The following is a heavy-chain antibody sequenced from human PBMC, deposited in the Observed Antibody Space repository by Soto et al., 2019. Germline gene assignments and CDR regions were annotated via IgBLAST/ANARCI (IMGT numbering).Heavy chain of an antibody. V-gene: IGHV1-18*01. CDR2: ISAYNGNT. CDR1: GGTFSSYA. Sequence: GASVKVSCKASGGTFSSYAISWVRQAPGQGLEWMGWISAYNGNTNYAQKLQGRVTMTTDTSTSTAYMELRSLRSDDTAVYYCARDLYDTRRSFDYWGQGTLVTVYS. D-gene: IGHD3-9*01. CDR3: ARDLYDTRRSFDY. J-gene: IGHJ4*02.